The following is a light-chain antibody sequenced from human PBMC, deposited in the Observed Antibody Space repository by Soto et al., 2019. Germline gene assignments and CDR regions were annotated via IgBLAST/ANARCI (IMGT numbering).Light chain of an antibody. V-gene: IGKV3-15*01. CDR1: QSVSSN. J-gene: IGKJ1*01. Sequence: IVMTQSPATLSVSPGERATLSCRASQSVSSNLAWXQQKPGQAPRLLIYGASTRATGIPARFSGSGSGTEXTXXXSXXQXEXFAVXYCQQYNNWPPRGTFGQGTKVEIK. CDR2: GAS. CDR3: QQYNNWPPRGT.